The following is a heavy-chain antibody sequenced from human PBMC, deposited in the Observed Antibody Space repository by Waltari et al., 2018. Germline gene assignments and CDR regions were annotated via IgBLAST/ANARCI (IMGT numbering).Heavy chain of an antibody. CDR3: ARLLCSSTSCYEAIDY. V-gene: IGHV5-51*01. CDR1: GYSFTSYW. D-gene: IGHD2-2*01. J-gene: IGHJ4*02. CDR2: IYPVDSDS. Sequence: EVQLVQSGAEVKKPGESLKISCKGSGYSFTSYWIGWVRQMPGKGLEWMGIIYPVDSDSIYSPSFQGQVTISADKSISTAYRQWSSLKASDTAMYYCARLLCSSTSCYEAIDYWGQGTLVTVSS.